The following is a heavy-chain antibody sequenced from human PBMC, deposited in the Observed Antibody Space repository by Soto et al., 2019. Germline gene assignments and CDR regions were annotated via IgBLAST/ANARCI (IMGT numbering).Heavy chain of an antibody. J-gene: IGHJ6*02. D-gene: IGHD6-13*01. CDR1: GFTFSSYW. CDR2: INSDGSST. V-gene: IGHV3-74*01. Sequence: EVQLVESGGGLVQPGGSLRLSCAASGFTFSSYWMHWVRQAPGKGLVWVSRINSDGSSTSYADSVKGRFTISRDNAKNTLYLQMNSLRAKDTAVYYCARDEGQSSSWYGYYYYGMDVWGQGTTVTVSS. CDR3: ARDEGQSSSWYGYYYYGMDV.